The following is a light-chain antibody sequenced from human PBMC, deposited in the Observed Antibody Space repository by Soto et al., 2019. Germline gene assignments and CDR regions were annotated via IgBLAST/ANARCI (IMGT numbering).Light chain of an antibody. J-gene: IGKJ1*01. CDR2: AAS. V-gene: IGKV1-39*01. CDR3: KQTYSTPQWT. Sequence: DIQMTKSQSSLSASVGNRVTITCRASQSIRSHLKWYQQKPGKAPKLLIYAASRLQSGGPSRFSGSGSETDFTLTISSLQRADLSNYYCKQTYSTPQWTLGQGTKADIK. CDR1: QSIRSH.